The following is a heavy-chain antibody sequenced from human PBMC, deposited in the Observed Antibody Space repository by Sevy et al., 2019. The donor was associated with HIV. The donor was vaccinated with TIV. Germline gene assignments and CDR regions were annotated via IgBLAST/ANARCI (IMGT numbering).Heavy chain of an antibody. CDR1: GFTFTTYT. CDR2: ISSSSSYI. Sequence: GGSLRLSCAASGFTFTTYTMNWVRQAPGKGLEWVSSISSSSSYIYYADSVKGRFTISRDNAKNSLYLQINSLRAEDTAVYYCARETVSGYNLWGQGTLVTVSS. D-gene: IGHD5-12*01. J-gene: IGHJ4*02. V-gene: IGHV3-21*01. CDR3: ARETVSGYNL.